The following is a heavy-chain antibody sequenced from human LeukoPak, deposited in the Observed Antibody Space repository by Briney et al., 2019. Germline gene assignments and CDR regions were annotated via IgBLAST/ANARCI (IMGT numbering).Heavy chain of an antibody. CDR2: IYSSGGP. D-gene: IGHD5-18*01. Sequence: KPSETLSLTCAVSGGSISSGSYWWSWIRQPAGKGLEWIGRIYSSGGPSYNLPRKGRVTIAVDTSKNQFSLKLSSVTAADTAVYYCARGGRGYSYFMDVWGKGTTVTVSS. V-gene: IGHV4-61*02. CDR3: ARGGRGYSYFMDV. CDR1: GGSISSGSYW. J-gene: IGHJ6*04.